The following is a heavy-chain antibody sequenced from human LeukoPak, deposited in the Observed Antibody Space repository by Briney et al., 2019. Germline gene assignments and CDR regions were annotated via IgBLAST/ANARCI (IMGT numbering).Heavy chain of an antibody. D-gene: IGHD1-26*01. J-gene: IGHJ5*01. CDR3: ATEKDLLLDS. CDR2: FDPGDDET. CDR1: GYSLSELS. Sequence: ASVKVSCKVSGYSLSELSTHWVRQAPGQGLEWMGGFDPGDDETIYAQKFQGRVTMPEDTSTDTAYLELSRLRSEDTAVYFCATEKDLLLDSWGQGTPVTVSS. V-gene: IGHV1-24*01.